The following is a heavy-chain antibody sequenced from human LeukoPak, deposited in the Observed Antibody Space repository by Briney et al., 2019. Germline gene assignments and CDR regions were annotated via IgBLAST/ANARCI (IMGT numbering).Heavy chain of an antibody. CDR2: ISGSGGNT. D-gene: IGHD3-22*01. Sequence: GGSLRLSCAASGFTFSSYGMHWVRQAPGKGLEWLSIISGSGGNTHYAGSVKGRFTISRDNSKNTLNLQMNTLRAEDTAIYYCAKGLLTSGYYYGHYYYYMDVWGKGTTVTVSS. CDR3: AKGLLTSGYYYGHYYYYMDV. V-gene: IGHV3-23*01. CDR1: GFTFSSYG. J-gene: IGHJ6*03.